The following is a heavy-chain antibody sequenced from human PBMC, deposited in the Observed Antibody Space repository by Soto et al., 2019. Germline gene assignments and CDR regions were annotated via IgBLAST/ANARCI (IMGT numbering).Heavy chain of an antibody. CDR3: AKGSAYYYDSSGYYYN. J-gene: IGHJ4*02. Sequence: QPGGSLRLSCAASGFTFSSYGMHWVRQAPGKGLEWVAVISYDGSNKYYADSVKGRFTISRDNSKNTLYLQMNSLRAEDTAVYYCAKGSAYYYDSSGYYYNWGQGTLVTVSS. CDR1: GFTFSSYG. CDR2: ISYDGSNK. V-gene: IGHV3-30*18. D-gene: IGHD3-22*01.